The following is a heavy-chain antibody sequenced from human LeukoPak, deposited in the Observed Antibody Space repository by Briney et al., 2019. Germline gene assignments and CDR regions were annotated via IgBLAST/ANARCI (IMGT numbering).Heavy chain of an antibody. CDR3: ARGSHCSSTSCFPDYYYMDV. J-gene: IGHJ6*03. Sequence: ASVKVSCKASGGTFSSYAINWVRQATGQGLEWMGWMNPNSGNTGYAQKFQGRVTMTRNTSISTAYMELSSLRSEDTAVYYCARGSHCSSTSCFPDYYYMDVWGKGTTVTISS. V-gene: IGHV1-8*02. CDR2: MNPNSGNT. D-gene: IGHD2-2*01. CDR1: GGTFSSYA.